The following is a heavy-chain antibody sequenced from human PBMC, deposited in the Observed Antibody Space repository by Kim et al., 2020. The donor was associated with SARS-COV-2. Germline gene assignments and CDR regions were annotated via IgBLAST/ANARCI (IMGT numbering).Heavy chain of an antibody. CDR2: INHSGST. D-gene: IGHD3-3*01. CDR3: ARIVYYDFWSGYYPLGGYYYMDV. V-gene: IGHV4-34*01. CDR1: GGSFSGYY. Sequence: SETLSLTCAVYGGSFSGYYWSWIRQPPGKGLEWIGEINHSGSTNYNPSLKSRVTISVDTSKNQFSLKLSSVTAADTAVYYCARIVYYDFWSGYYPLGGYYYMDVWGKGTTVTVSS. J-gene: IGHJ6*03.